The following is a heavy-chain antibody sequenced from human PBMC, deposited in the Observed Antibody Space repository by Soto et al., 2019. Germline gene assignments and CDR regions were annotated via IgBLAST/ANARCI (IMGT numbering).Heavy chain of an antibody. CDR3: ARHTPAISISDH. Sequence: SETLSLTCSVSDGSISSSSYYWGWIRQPPGKGLEWIGSIYYSGSTYYNPSLKSRVTISVDTSKNQFSLKLSSVTAADTAVYYCARHTPAISISDHWGQGTLVTVSS. D-gene: IGHD2-15*01. CDR2: IYYSGST. J-gene: IGHJ4*02. V-gene: IGHV4-39*01. CDR1: DGSISSSSYY.